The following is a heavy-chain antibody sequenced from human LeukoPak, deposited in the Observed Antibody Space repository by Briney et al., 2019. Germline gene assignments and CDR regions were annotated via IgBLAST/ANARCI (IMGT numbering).Heavy chain of an antibody. CDR3: ARDLGGYDSSYFDY. CDR1: GFTFSSYS. J-gene: IGHJ4*02. Sequence: GGSLRLSCAASGFTFSSYSMNWVRQAPGKGLEWVSSISSSSSYIYYADSVKGRFTISRDNAKISLYLQMNSLRAEDTAVYYCARDLGGYDSSYFDYWGQGTLVTVSS. CDR2: ISSSSSYI. V-gene: IGHV3-21*01. D-gene: IGHD5-12*01.